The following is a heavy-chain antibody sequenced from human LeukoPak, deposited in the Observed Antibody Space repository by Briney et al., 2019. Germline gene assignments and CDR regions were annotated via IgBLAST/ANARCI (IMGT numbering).Heavy chain of an antibody. Sequence: PGGSLRLSCAASGFTFSSYWMSWVRQAPGKGPEWVANINQGGSDKYYVDSVKGRFTISRDNAKNSLYLQMNSLRAEDTAVYYCARDFGGNDDYGDYYYYYYYMDVWGKGTTVTVSS. J-gene: IGHJ6*03. CDR1: GFTFSSYW. CDR2: INQGGSDK. D-gene: IGHD4-17*01. CDR3: ARDFGGNDDYGDYYYYYYYMDV. V-gene: IGHV3-7*01.